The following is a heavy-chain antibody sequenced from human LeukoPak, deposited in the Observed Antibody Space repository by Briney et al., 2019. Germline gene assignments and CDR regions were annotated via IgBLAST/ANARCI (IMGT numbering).Heavy chain of an antibody. CDR3: WAWLLPLYGMDV. V-gene: IGHV1-18*01. CDR2: ISAYNGNT. Sequence: ASVKVSCKASGYRFTAYYMHWVRQAPGQGLEWMGWISAYNGNTNYAQKLQGRVTMTTDTSTSTAYMELRSLRSDDTAVYYCWAWLLPLYGMDVWGQGTTVTVSS. CDR1: GYRFTAYY. J-gene: IGHJ6*02. D-gene: IGHD3-22*01.